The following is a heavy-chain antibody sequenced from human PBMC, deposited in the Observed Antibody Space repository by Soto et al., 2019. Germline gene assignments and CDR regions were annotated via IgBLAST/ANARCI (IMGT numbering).Heavy chain of an antibody. Sequence: PGGSLRLYCAASGFTVSIYAMSWVRHAPGKGLEWVSAISGSGGSTYYADSVKGRFTSSRDNSKNTLYLQMNSLRAEDTAVYYCAKDRGFYYYYGMDVWGQGTTVTVSS. CDR1: GFTVSIYA. CDR3: AKDRGFYYYYGMDV. D-gene: IGHD5-12*01. CDR2: ISGSGGST. V-gene: IGHV3-23*01. J-gene: IGHJ6*02.